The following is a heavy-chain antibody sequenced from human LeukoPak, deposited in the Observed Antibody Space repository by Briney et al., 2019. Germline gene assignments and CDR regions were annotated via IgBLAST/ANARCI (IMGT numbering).Heavy chain of an antibody. CDR3: ARSSGEFDY. CDR2: IYYSGST. CDR1: GGSISSYY. Sequence: PSETLSLTCTVSGGSISSYYWSWIRQPPGKGLEWIGYIYYSGSTNYNPSLKSRVTISVDTPKNQFSLKLSSVTAADTAVYYCARSSGEFDYWGQGTLVTVSS. V-gene: IGHV4-59*01. J-gene: IGHJ4*02. D-gene: IGHD3-10*01.